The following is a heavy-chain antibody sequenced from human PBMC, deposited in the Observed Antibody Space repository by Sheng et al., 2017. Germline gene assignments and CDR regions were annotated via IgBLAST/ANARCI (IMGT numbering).Heavy chain of an antibody. V-gene: IGHV3-48*03. CDR1: GFTFSSYE. CDR2: ISSSGSTI. D-gene: IGHD3-22*01. J-gene: IGHJ6*02. Sequence: EVQLVESGGGLVQPGGSLRLSCAASGFTFSSYEMNWVRQAPGKGLEWVSYISSSGSTIYYADSVKGRFTISRDNAKNSLYLQMNSLRAEDTAVYYCARVGGFGDSSGYYYYYGMDVWGQGP. CDR3: ARVGGFGDSSGYYYYYGMDV.